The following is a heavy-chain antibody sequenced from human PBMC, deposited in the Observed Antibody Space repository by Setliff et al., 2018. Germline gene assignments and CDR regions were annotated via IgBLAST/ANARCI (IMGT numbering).Heavy chain of an antibody. D-gene: IGHD2-15*01. J-gene: IGHJ4*02. Sequence: SETLSLTCTVSGASINSTYYYWGWVRQPPGKGLEWIGSVYYSGTSYNHPSLKSRVTISVDTSKKQVSLKLSSVTAADTAVYYCASYERYCYGGSCYYFDYWGQGTLVTVSS. V-gene: IGHV4-39*01. CDR2: VYYSGTS. CDR3: ASYERYCYGGSCYYFDY. CDR1: GASINSTYYY.